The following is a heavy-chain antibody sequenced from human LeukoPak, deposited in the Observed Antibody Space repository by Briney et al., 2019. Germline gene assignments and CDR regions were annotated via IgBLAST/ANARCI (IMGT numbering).Heavy chain of an antibody. CDR1: GGTFSSYA. CDR3: ARASGYYNPFDY. Sequence: SVKVSCKASGGTFSSYAISWVRQAPGQGLEWMGGIIPIFGTASYAQKFQGRVTMTRDTSTSTVYMELSSLRSEDTAVYYCARASGYYNPFDYWGQGTLVTVSS. CDR2: IIPIFGTA. J-gene: IGHJ4*02. D-gene: IGHD3-3*01. V-gene: IGHV1-69*05.